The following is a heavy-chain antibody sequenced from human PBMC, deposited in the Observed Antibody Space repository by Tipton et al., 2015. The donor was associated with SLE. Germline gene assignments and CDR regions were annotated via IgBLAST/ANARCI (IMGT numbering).Heavy chain of an antibody. V-gene: IGHV4-38-2*02. J-gene: IGHJ5*02. CDR2: IYHSGDT. CDR3: ARRDFVATAGFNYFDP. Sequence: TLSLTCTVSGYSISSGYFWGWVRQPPGRGLEWIGSIYHSGDTHYNPSLKSRVTISVDTSKNQFSLKLDSVTAADTAVYYCARRDFVATAGFNYFDPWGQGTLVTVSS. D-gene: IGHD2-15*01. CDR1: GYSISSGYF.